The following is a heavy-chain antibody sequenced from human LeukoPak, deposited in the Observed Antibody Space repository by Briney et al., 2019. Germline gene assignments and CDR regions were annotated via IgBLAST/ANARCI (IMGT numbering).Heavy chain of an antibody. CDR2: IYYSGST. J-gene: IGHJ4*02. CDR1: GGSISSSSYY. D-gene: IGHD3-3*01. CDR3: ARHPRRLRFLEWLFD. V-gene: IGHV4-39*01. Sequence: PSETLSLTCTASGGSISSSSYYWGWIRQPPGKGLEWIGSIYYSGSTYYNPSLKSRVTISVDTSKNQFSLKLSSVTAADTAVYYCARHPRRLRFLEWLFDWGQGTLVTVSS.